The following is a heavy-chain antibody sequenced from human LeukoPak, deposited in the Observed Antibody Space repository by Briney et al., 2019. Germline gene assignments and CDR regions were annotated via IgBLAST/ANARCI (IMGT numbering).Heavy chain of an antibody. CDR2: IYWGGDS. CDR1: GFSISTHGVG. V-gene: IGHV2-5*02. Sequence: SGPTLVNPTQTLTLTCTFSGFSISTHGVGVGWIRQPPGKALEWLALIYWGGDSRYSPSLRSRLTITKDASKDQVVLTVTDVDPVDIATYFCAHSVALDYRSFDYWGQGTLVTVSS. CDR3: AHSVALDYRSFDY. D-gene: IGHD4-11*01. J-gene: IGHJ4*02.